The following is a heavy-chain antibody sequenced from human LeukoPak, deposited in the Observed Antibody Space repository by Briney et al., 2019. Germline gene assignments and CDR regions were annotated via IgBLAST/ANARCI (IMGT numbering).Heavy chain of an antibody. J-gene: IGHJ4*02. V-gene: IGHV3-74*01. CDR1: GFTFSSYW. CDR3: AREQVNYVWGSYRYTHYFDY. D-gene: IGHD3-16*02. Sequence: GGSLRLSCAASGFTFSSYWMHWVRQAPGKGLVWISRINSDGSSTSYADSVKGRFTISRDNAKNTLYLQMNSLRAEDTAVYYCAREQVNYVWGSYRYTHYFDYWGQGTLVTVSS. CDR2: INSDGSST.